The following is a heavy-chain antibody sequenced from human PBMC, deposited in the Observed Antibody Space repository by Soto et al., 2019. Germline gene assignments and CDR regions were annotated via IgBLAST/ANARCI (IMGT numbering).Heavy chain of an antibody. J-gene: IGHJ4*02. D-gene: IGHD4-17*01. CDR1: GFTFSSYS. CDR2: ISSSSSYI. Sequence: EVQLVESGGGLVQPGGSLRLSCAASGFTFSSYSMNWVRQAPGKGLEWVSSISSSSSYIYYADSVKGRFTISRDNAKNSLYLQMNSLRAEDTAVYYCAREGYDYGDYGASDYWGQGTLVTVSS. V-gene: IGHV3-21*01. CDR3: AREGYDYGDYGASDY.